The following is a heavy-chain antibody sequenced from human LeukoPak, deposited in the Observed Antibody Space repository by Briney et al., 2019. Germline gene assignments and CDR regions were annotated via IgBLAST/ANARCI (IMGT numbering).Heavy chain of an antibody. V-gene: IGHV3-21*01. D-gene: IGHD3-22*01. J-gene: IGHJ3*02. Sequence: GGSLRLSCAASGFTFSSYSMNWVRQAPGKGLEWVSSISSSSSYIYYADSVKGRFTISRDNAKNSLYLQMNSLRAEDTAVYYCARDRVPYYYDSSGNHAFDIWGQGTMVTVSS. CDR2: ISSSSSYI. CDR3: ARDRVPYYYDSSGNHAFDI. CDR1: GFTFSSYS.